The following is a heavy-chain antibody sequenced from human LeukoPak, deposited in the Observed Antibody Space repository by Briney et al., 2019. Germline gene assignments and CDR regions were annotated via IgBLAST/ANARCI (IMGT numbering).Heavy chain of an antibody. CDR1: GGSFSGYY. D-gene: IGHD3-22*01. CDR3: ASVYDSSGYLGC. Sequence: SETLSLTCAVYGGSFSGYYWSWIRQPPGKGLEWIGYIYYSGSTYYNPSLKSRVTISVDTSKNQFSLKLSSVTAADTAVYYCASVYDSSGYLGCWGQGTLVTVSS. CDR2: IYYSGST. J-gene: IGHJ4*02. V-gene: IGHV4-30-4*01.